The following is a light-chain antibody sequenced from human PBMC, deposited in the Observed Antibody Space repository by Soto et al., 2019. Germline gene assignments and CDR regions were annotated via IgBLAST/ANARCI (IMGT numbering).Light chain of an antibody. CDR2: EVT. Sequence: QSVLTQPASVSGSPGQSITISWTGTSSDIGRYNFVSWYQQHPGKAPKLLVYEVTNRPSGVSNRFSGSKSGNTASLTIFGLQTEDEADYYCSSYTSVTTFVVFGTGTKLTVL. CDR1: SSDIGRYNF. CDR3: SSYTSVTTFVV. J-gene: IGLJ1*01. V-gene: IGLV2-14*01.